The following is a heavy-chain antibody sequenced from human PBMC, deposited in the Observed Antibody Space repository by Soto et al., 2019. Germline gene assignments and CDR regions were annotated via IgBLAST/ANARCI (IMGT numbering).Heavy chain of an antibody. CDR2: INHSGTT. J-gene: IGHJ4*02. CDR1: GGSFSGYY. D-gene: IGHD4-17*01. V-gene: IGHV4-34*01. CDR3: ARDYGDYESY. Sequence: QVQLQLWGAGLLKSSETLSLTCAVYGGSFSGYYWSWIRQPPGKGPEWIGKINHSGTTNYNPSLESRVTISRDTSKNQVSLRLSSVTAADTAMYYCARDYGDYESYWGQGALVTVSS.